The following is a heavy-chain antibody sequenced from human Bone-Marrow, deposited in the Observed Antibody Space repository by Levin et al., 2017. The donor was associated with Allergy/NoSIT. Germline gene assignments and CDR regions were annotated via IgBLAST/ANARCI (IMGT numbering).Heavy chain of an antibody. V-gene: IGHV5-10-1*01. CDR2: IDPSDSYT. Sequence: GASVKVSCKGSEYNFNNYWITWVRQKPGKGLEWMGKIDPSDSYTTYGPTFEGHVSMSVDRSTTTAYLQWRRLKATDTAMYFCARRRVAGTGNGFDVWGQGTMLIVSS. CDR1: EYNFNNYW. D-gene: IGHD6-19*01. CDR3: ARRRVAGTGNGFDV. J-gene: IGHJ3*01.